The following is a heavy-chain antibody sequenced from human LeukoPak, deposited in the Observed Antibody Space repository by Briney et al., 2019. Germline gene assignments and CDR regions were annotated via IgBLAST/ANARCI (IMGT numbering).Heavy chain of an antibody. Sequence: PSETLSHTCTVSGYSISSGYFWAWIRQPPGKGLEWIGAFYHSGNTYYNPSLKNRVTVSVDTSKNQFSLKLSSVTAADTAVYYCARTPHSSNSYFDYWGQGILVTVSS. J-gene: IGHJ4*02. CDR3: ARTPHSSNSYFDY. CDR2: FYHSGNT. D-gene: IGHD2/OR15-2a*01. V-gene: IGHV4-38-2*02. CDR1: GYSISSGYF.